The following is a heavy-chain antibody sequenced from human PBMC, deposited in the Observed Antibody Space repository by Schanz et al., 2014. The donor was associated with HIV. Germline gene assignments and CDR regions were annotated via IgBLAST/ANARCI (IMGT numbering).Heavy chain of an antibody. Sequence: QVRLVESGGGVVQPGRSLRLSCAASGFTFDNYGMHWVRQAPGKGLEWVAVISYDGTNKYYADSVKGRFTISRDNSKNTLYLQMKSLRPEDRAVYYCAKDRNYYDSRFLGKGNYYYYYGMDVWGQGTTVTVSS. V-gene: IGHV3-30*18. CDR1: GFTFDNYG. CDR2: ISYDGTNK. J-gene: IGHJ6*02. D-gene: IGHD3-22*01. CDR3: AKDRNYYDSRFLGKGNYYYYYGMDV.